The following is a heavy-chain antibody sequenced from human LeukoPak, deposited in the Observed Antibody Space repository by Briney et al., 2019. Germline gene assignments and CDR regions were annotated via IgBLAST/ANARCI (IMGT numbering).Heavy chain of an antibody. J-gene: IGHJ4*02. CDR3: AKGKVNHLGALDF. CDR2: VSESGDGT. CDR1: GYTFTSYA. V-gene: IGHV3-23*01. D-gene: IGHD1-26*01. Sequence: ASVKVSCKASGYTFTSYAMSWVRQAPGKGLEWVSSVSESGDGTYYADSVMGRFIISRDNSRKTFHLQMDSLRADDTAIYYCAKGKVNHLGALDFWGQGTLVTVSS.